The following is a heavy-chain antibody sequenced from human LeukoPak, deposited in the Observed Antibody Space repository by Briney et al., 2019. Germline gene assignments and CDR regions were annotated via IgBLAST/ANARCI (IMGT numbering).Heavy chain of an antibody. J-gene: IGHJ5*02. Sequence: PSETLSLTCTVSGGSISSYYWSWIRQPAGKGLEWIGRIYTSGSTNYNPSLKSRVTMSVDTSKNQFSLKLSSVTAADTAVYYCARDSRFGELSGNWFDPWGQGTLVTAS. D-gene: IGHD3-10*01. V-gene: IGHV4-4*07. CDR3: ARDSRFGELSGNWFDP. CDR2: IYTSGST. CDR1: GGSISSYY.